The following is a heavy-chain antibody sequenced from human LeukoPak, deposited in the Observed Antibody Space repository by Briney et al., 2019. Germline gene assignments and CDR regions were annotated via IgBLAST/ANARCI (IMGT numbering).Heavy chain of an antibody. CDR3: AKDNGGILGWD. D-gene: IGHD6-13*01. V-gene: IGHV3-33*06. CDR1: GFTFSTYD. Sequence: GGSLRLSCAASGFTFSTYDMQWVRQAPGKGLEWVAVIWYDGSNKYYADSVKGRFTISRDNSKNTLYLQMNSLRAEDTAVYYCAKDNGGILGWDWGQGTLVTVSS. J-gene: IGHJ4*02. CDR2: IWYDGSNK.